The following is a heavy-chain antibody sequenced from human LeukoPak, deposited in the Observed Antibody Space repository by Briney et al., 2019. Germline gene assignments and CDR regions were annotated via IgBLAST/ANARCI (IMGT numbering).Heavy chain of an antibody. D-gene: IGHD3-22*01. CDR2: ISAYNGNT. CDR3: ARDQDYYDSSGYLDY. Sequence: GASVKVSCKASGYTFTSYGISWARQAPGQGLEWMGWISAYNGNTNYAQKLQGRVTMTTDTSTSTAYMELRSLRSDDTAVYYCARDQDYYDSSGYLDYWGQGTLVTVSS. V-gene: IGHV1-18*01. CDR1: GYTFTSYG. J-gene: IGHJ4*02.